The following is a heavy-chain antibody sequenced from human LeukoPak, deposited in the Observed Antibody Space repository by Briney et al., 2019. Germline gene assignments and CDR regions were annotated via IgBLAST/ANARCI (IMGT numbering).Heavy chain of an antibody. J-gene: IGHJ1*01. CDR1: GDYISSSSYY. CDR2: IYHSGRT. V-gene: IGHV4-39*01. Sequence: SETLSLTCAVSGDYISSSSYYWGWIRQSPGTGLEWIGDIYHSGRTYYNPSLKSRLAISIDTSNNQFSLRLRSMTAADTAVFYCARRRYYDSTGYFQWGRGTLVTVFS. D-gene: IGHD3-22*01. CDR3: ARRRYYDSTGYFQ.